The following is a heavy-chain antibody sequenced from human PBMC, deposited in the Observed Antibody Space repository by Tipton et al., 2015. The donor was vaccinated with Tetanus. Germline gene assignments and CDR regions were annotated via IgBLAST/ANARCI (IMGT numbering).Heavy chain of an antibody. Sequence: TLSLTCTVSGGSISSYYWSWIRQPAGKGLEWIGRIYTSGSTNYNPSLKSRVTMSVDTPKNQFSLKLSSVTAADTAVYYCAREGSSSVEYAFDIWGQGTMVTVSS. D-gene: IGHD6-19*01. V-gene: IGHV4-4*07. CDR1: GGSISSYY. J-gene: IGHJ3*02. CDR2: IYTSGST. CDR3: AREGSSSVEYAFDI.